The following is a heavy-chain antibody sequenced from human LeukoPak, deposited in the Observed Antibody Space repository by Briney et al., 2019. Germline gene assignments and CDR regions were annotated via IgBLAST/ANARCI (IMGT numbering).Heavy chain of an antibody. V-gene: IGHV4-59*08. Sequence: PSETLSLTCIVSGGSIRGYYWSWIRQPPGKGLEWIGYIYYSGSTTYNPSLKSRVTISLQTSKKQFSLKLSSVTAEDTAVYYCARSIVVAGIVSDYYYYAMDVWGQGTTVTVSS. J-gene: IGHJ6*02. CDR3: ARSIVVAGIVSDYYYYAMDV. D-gene: IGHD6-19*01. CDR2: IYYSGST. CDR1: GGSIRGYY.